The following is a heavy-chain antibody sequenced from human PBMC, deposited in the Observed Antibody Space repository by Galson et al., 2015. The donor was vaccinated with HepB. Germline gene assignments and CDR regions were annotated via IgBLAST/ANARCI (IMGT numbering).Heavy chain of an antibody. Sequence: SLRLSCAASGFTLSNYAMSWVRQVPGKEFQWVSAISGSGDSTYYADSVKGRFTISRDNSKNTLFLQMDGLRAEDTAMYYCARERSQSYSGDWGQGALVAVSS. CDR2: ISGSGDST. J-gene: IGHJ4*02. V-gene: IGHV3-23*01. CDR1: GFTLSNYA. D-gene: IGHD2-21*01. CDR3: ARERSQSYSGD.